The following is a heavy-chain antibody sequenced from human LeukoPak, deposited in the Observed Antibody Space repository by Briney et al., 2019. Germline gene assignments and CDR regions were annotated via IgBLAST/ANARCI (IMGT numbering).Heavy chain of an antibody. CDR1: GFTFSSYA. CDR2: ISSNGGGT. V-gene: IGHV3-64*01. Sequence: GGSLRLSCAASGFTFSSYAMHWVRQAPGKGLEYVSAISSNGGGTYYANSVKGRFTISRDNSKNTLYLQMGSPRAEDMAVYYCARTGTISYYMDVWGKGTTVTISS. J-gene: IGHJ6*03. CDR3: ARTGTISYYMDV. D-gene: IGHD1-1*01.